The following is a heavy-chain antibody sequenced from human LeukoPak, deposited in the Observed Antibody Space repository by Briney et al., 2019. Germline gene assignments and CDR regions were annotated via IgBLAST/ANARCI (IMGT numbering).Heavy chain of an antibody. CDR2: ISHDRTDK. CDR1: GFTFSSFA. J-gene: IGHJ4*02. D-gene: IGHD5-18*01. Sequence: GVSLRLSCAASGFTFSSFAMHWVRQAPGKGLEWVATISHDRTDKYYADSVKGRFTISRDNSENTLYLQMNSLKIEDTAVYYCARDGGAWIQLWLSFDFWGQGTLVTVSS. V-gene: IGHV3-30-3*01. CDR3: ARDGGAWIQLWLSFDF.